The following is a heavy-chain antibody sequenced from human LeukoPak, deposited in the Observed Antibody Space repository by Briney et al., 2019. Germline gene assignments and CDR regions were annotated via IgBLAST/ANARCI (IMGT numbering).Heavy chain of an antibody. D-gene: IGHD4-17*01. Sequence: PSETLSLTCTVSGGSISSGDYYWSWIRQPPGKGLEWIGYIYYSGSTYYTPSLKSRVTISVDTSKNQFSLKLSSVTAADTAVYYCARHYGDYMEDAFDIWGQGTMVTVSS. J-gene: IGHJ3*02. CDR1: GGSISSGDYY. V-gene: IGHV4-30-4*01. CDR2: IYYSGST. CDR3: ARHYGDYMEDAFDI.